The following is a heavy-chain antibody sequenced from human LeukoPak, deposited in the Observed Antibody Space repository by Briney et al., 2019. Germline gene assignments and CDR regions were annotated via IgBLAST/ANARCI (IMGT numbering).Heavy chain of an antibody. V-gene: IGHV3-48*04. CDR3: ARLDAFDI. J-gene: IGHJ3*02. CDR1: GFTFSNYG. Sequence: GGSLRLSCVASGFTFSNYGMNWVRQAPGKGLEWVSGIVGSGVTTYYADSVKGRFTISRDNAKNSLYLQMNSLRAEDTAVYYCARLDAFDIWGQGTMVTVSS. CDR2: IVGSGVTT.